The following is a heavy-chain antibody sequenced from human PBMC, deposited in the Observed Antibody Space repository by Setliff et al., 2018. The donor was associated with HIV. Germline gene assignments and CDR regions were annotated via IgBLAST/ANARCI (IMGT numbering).Heavy chain of an antibody. Sequence: SETLSLTCTVSGGSISTYYWSWIRQPPGKGPEWIGPIYFTGSSDNNPSLKSRVTLSVDTSKHQFSLKLSSVTAADTAVYYCSALGDPRFLFNGIDVWGPGTSVTVSS. D-gene: IGHD3-3*01. CDR3: SALGDPRFLFNGIDV. V-gene: IGHV4-59*01. J-gene: IGHJ6*02. CDR1: GGSISTYY. CDR2: IYFTGSS.